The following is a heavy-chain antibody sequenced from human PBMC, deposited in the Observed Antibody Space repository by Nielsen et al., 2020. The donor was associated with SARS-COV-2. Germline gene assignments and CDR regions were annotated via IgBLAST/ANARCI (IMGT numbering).Heavy chain of an antibody. CDR3: AKAHTVVVTAEFDY. V-gene: IGHV3-23*01. CDR2: ITIGGGSP. CDR1: GFTFGGYA. Sequence: GESLKISCVASGFTFGGYAMTWVRQAPGKGLEWVSSITIGGGSPYYADSVKGRFSVSRDNSKNTLYLQMNSLRAEDTAVYYCAKAHTVVVTAEFDYWGQGTLVTVSS. J-gene: IGHJ4*02. D-gene: IGHD2-21*02.